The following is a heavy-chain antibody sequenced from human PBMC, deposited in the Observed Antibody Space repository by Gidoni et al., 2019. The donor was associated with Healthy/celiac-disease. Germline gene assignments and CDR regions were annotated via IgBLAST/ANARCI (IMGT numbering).Heavy chain of an antibody. CDR3: ARGPYNWNGDDY. D-gene: IGHD1-1*01. CDR2: INPNRGGT. J-gene: IGHJ4*02. V-gene: IGHV1-2*02. Sequence: QVQLVQSGAEVKKPGASVKVSCKASGYTFTGYYMHWVRQAPGQGLEWMGWINPNRGGTNYAQKFQGRVTMTRDTSISTSYMGLSRLRSDDTAVYYCARGPYNWNGDDYWGQGTLVTVSS. CDR1: GYTFTGYY.